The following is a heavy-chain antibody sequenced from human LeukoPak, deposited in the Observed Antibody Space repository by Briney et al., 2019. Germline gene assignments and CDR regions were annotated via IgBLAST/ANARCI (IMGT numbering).Heavy chain of an antibody. CDR1: GFTFSRYG. CDR2: ISDSGATI. CDR3: AKIRAARPGY. V-gene: IGHV3-23*01. Sequence: PGGSLILSCASSGFTFSRYGMNWVRPAPGKGLEWVPGISDSGATIYYADSVKGRFTISRDNSKNTLYLQMHSLRPEDTAIYYCAKIRAARPGYWGQGTLVTVSS. D-gene: IGHD6-6*01. J-gene: IGHJ4*02.